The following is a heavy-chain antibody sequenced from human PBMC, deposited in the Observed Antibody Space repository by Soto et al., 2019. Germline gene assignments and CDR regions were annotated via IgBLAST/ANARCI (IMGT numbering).Heavy chain of an antibody. D-gene: IGHD5-12*01. J-gene: IGHJ4*02. CDR3: ARVPQANSGYDCFFCCDY. Sequence: SETLSLTCTVSGGSISSGGYYWSWIRQHPGKGLEWIGYIYYSGSTYYNPSLKSRVTISVDTSKNQFSLKLSSVTAADTAVYYCARVPQANSGYDCFFCCDYWGQGTLVTVSS. CDR1: GGSISSGGYY. CDR2: IYYSGST. V-gene: IGHV4-31*03.